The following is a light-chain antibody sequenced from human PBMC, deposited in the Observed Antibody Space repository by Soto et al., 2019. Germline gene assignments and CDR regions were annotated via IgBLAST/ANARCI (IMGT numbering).Light chain of an antibody. CDR3: ASHTTRNARV. CDR1: SSDVGAYDY. Sequence: QSALTQPASVSGSPGQSIAISCTGTSSDVGAYDYVSWYQQHPDKAPKLIIYEVSHRPSGVSNRFSASKYVNTATLTIAGLPTEDEADYYCASHTTRNARVFGTGTKLTVL. CDR2: EVS. J-gene: IGLJ1*01. V-gene: IGLV2-14*03.